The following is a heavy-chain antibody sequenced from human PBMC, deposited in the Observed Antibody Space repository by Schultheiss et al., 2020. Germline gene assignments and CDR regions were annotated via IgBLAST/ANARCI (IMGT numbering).Heavy chain of an antibody. CDR2: IYHSGST. Sequence: LETLSLTCAVSGYSISSGYYWGWIRQPPGKGLEWIGSIYHSGSTYYNPSLQSRLTISVDKSKNQFSLKLTSVTAADTAVYYCARQSAVKYAFDIWGQGTMVTVSS. D-gene: IGHD6-19*01. CDR3: ARQSAVKYAFDI. CDR1: GYSISSGYY. V-gene: IGHV4-38-2*01. J-gene: IGHJ3*02.